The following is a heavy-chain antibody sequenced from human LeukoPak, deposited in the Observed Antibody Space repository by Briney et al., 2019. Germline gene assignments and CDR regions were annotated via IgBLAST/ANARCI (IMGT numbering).Heavy chain of an antibody. CDR2: IRYDGSDS. D-gene: IGHD2-21*01. CDR3: ALIGVVIPPDTYDV. J-gene: IGHJ3*01. CDR1: GFTFGDYA. V-gene: IGHV3-30*02. Sequence: GRSLRLSCAASGFTFGDYAFHWVRQAPGKGLEWLAFIRYDGSDSYYADSVKGRFTISRDNSKKTLYLQMDSLRTEDTAFYYCALIGVVIPPDTYDVWGQGTLVTVSS.